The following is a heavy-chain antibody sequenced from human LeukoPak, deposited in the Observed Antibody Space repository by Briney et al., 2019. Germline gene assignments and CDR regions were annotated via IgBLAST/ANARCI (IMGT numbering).Heavy chain of an antibody. CDR2: IIPIFGTA. D-gene: IGHD3-22*01. CDR1: GGTFSSYA. Sequence: SVKVSCKASGGTFSSYAISWVRQAPGQGLEWMGGIIPIFGTANYAQKFQGRVTITTDESTSTAYMELSSLRSEDTAVYYCARFDAYYYDSSGYYWAEYLQHWGQGTLVTVSS. J-gene: IGHJ1*01. CDR3: ARFDAYYYDSSGYYWAEYLQH. V-gene: IGHV1-69*05.